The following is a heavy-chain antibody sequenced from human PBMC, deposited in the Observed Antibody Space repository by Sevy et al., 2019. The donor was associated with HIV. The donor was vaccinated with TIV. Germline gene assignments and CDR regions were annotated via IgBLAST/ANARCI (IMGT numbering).Heavy chain of an antibody. CDR3: ARDRYNWNNFDY. CDR2: ISAYNGNT. D-gene: IGHD1-1*01. V-gene: IGHV1-18*01. J-gene: IGHJ4*02. Sequence: ASVKVSCKASGYTFTSYGISWVRKAPGQGLEWMGWISAYNGNTNYAQKLQGRVTMTTDTSTSTAYMELRSLRSDDTAVYYCARDRYNWNNFDYWGQGTLVTVSS. CDR1: GYTFTSYG.